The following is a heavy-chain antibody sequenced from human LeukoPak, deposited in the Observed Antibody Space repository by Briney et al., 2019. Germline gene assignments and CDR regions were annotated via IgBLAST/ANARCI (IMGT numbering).Heavy chain of an antibody. CDR1: GGSISSYY. CDR3: ARARSGYAYYYYGMDV. Sequence: SETLSLTCTVSGGSISSYYGSWLRQPPGKGLEWIGYIYYSGSTNYNPSLKSRVTISVDTSKNQFSLKLSSVTAADTAVYYCARARSGYAYYYYGMDVWGQGTTVTVSS. J-gene: IGHJ6*02. V-gene: IGHV4-59*12. D-gene: IGHD3-3*01. CDR2: IYYSGST.